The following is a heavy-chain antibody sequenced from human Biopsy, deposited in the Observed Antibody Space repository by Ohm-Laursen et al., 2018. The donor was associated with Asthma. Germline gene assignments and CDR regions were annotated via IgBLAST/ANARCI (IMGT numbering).Heavy chain of an antibody. CDR2: INVEGTTT. J-gene: IGHJ4*02. Sequence: SLRLSCTASGFTFTDYWMHWVRQAPGKGLVWVSRINVEGTTTNYADSAKGRFTISRDNAKNTLYLQMNSLRAEDTAVYYCAKARIQHFYDSSGYYQHDWGQGTLVTVSS. CDR1: GFTFTDYW. V-gene: IGHV3-74*01. D-gene: IGHD3-22*01. CDR3: AKARIQHFYDSSGYYQHD.